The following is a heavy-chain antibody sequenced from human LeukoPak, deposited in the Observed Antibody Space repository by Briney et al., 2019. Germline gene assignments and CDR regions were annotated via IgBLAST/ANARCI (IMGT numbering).Heavy chain of an antibody. CDR1: GFTFANYA. J-gene: IGHJ4*02. V-gene: IGHV3-23*01. D-gene: IGHD3-16*02. Sequence: SGGSLRLSCAASGFTFANYALSWVRQAPGKGLEWVSVISYSSAVTYYADSVKGRFTISRDNSKNTLYLQMNSLRADDTAVYFCAKDVLPYRLHAGDFDYWAREPWSPSLQ. CDR2: ISYSSAVT. CDR3: AKDVLPYRLHAGDFDY.